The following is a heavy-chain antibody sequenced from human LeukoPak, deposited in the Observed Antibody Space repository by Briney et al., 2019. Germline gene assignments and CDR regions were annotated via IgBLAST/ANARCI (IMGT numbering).Heavy chain of an antibody. CDR2: IKEDGSDK. CDR3: VPLNWNPPGDFDR. Sequence: GGSLRLSCVVSGFTFKTYSMNWVRQAPGKGLEWVANIKEDGSDKYYVDSVKGRFSISKDNAKNSLYLQMNSLRVEDTAVYYCVPLNWNPPGDFDRWGQGTLVTVSS. V-gene: IGHV3-7*01. J-gene: IGHJ4*02. CDR1: GFTFKTYS. D-gene: IGHD1-20*01.